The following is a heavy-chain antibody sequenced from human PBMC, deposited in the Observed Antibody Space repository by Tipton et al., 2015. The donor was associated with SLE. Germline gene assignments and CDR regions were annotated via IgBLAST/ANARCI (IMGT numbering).Heavy chain of an antibody. CDR3: ARVGYSNYMDV. V-gene: IGHV4-59*01. D-gene: IGHD4-11*01. CDR2: FFYRGSS. Sequence: TLSLTCTVSGDSITRSYWSWIRQPPGKGLEWIGYFFYRGSSSYNPSLKSRVTISIDASKSQFSLKLSSVTAADTAVYYCARVGYSNYMDVWGKGTTVTVSS. J-gene: IGHJ6*03. CDR1: GDSITRSY.